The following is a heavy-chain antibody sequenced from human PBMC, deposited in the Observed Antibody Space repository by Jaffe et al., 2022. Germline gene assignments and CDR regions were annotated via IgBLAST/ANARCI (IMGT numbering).Heavy chain of an antibody. J-gene: IGHJ6*03. V-gene: IGHV2-70*01. Sequence: QVTLRESGPALVKPTQTLTLTCTFSGFSLSTSGMCVSWIRQPPGKALEWLALIDWDDDKYYSTSLKTRLTISKDTSKNQVVLTMTNMDPVDTATYYCARTHSSSWYEDPDYYMDVWGKGTTVTVSS. CDR2: IDWDDDK. D-gene: IGHD6-13*01. CDR3: ARTHSSSWYEDPDYYMDV. CDR1: GFSLSTSGMC.